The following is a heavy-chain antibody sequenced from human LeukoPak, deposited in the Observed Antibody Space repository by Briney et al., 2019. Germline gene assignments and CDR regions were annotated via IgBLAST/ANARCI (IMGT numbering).Heavy chain of an antibody. J-gene: IGHJ4*02. CDR2: ISRSGGTI. CDR1: GFTFSDYY. V-gene: IGHV3-11*01. D-gene: IGHD3-3*01. Sequence: NPGGSLRLSCAASGFTFSDYYMNWIRQAPGGGREGVSYISRSGGTIYYADSVRGRFTISRDNSRNSLHLQMNSLRVEDTAFYYCVKDSNYDFWSGYYKGFDNWGQGTLVTVSS. CDR3: VKDSNYDFWSGYYKGFDN.